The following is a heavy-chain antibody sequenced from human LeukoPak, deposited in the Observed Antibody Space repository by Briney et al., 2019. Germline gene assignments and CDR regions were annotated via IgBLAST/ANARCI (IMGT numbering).Heavy chain of an antibody. V-gene: IGHV3-53*01. D-gene: IGHD3-10*01. J-gene: IGHJ3*02. CDR1: GFTVSSNY. Sequence: GGSLRLSCAASGFTVSSNYMSWVRQAPGKGLEWASVIYSGGSTYYADSVKGRFTISRDNSKNTLYLQMNSLRAEDTAVYYCARDVWLGETDAFDIWGQGTMVTVSS. CDR2: IYSGGST. CDR3: ARDVWLGETDAFDI.